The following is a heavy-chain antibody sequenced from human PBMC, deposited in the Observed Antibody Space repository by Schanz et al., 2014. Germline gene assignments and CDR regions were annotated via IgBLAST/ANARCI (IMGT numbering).Heavy chain of an antibody. V-gene: IGHV3-23*01. Sequence: EVQLLEFGGGLVQPGGSLKLSCAASGLIFSNYVMSWVRQAPGKGLEWVSTIGTSGGTNYAESVKGRFTISRDNSKNTLYLQMNSLRAEDTAVYFCAKKVPAYNPFDSWGQGTLVTVSS. J-gene: IGHJ4*02. D-gene: IGHD1-1*01. CDR3: AKKVPAYNPFDS. CDR2: IGTSGGT. CDR1: GLIFSNYV.